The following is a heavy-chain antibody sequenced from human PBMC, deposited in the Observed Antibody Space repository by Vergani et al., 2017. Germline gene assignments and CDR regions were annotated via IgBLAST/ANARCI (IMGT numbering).Heavy chain of an antibody. D-gene: IGHD3-9*01. CDR1: GFTFSSYA. CDR3: AKGGWYYDILTGYGGQYYFDY. CDR2: ISGSGGST. J-gene: IGHJ4*02. Sequence: EVQLLESGGGLVQPGGSLRLSCAASGFTFSSYAMSWVRQAPGKGLEWVSAISGSGGSTYYADSVKGRFTISSDNSKNTLYLQMNSLRAEDTAVYYCAKGGWYYDILTGYGGQYYFDYWGQGTLVTVSS. V-gene: IGHV3-23*01.